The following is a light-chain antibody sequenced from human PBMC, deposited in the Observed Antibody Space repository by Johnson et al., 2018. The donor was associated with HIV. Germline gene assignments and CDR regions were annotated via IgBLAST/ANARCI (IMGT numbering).Light chain of an antibody. CDR1: SYNIGNSY. CDR3: GTWDSRLSAYV. Sequence: QSVLTQPPSVSAAPGQKVTISCSGSSYNIGNSYVSWYQQLPGTAPKLLIYENNKRPSGIPDRFSGSKSGTSATLGITGLQTGDEADYYCGTWDSRLSAYVFGTGTKVTVL. CDR2: ENN. V-gene: IGLV1-51*02. J-gene: IGLJ1*01.